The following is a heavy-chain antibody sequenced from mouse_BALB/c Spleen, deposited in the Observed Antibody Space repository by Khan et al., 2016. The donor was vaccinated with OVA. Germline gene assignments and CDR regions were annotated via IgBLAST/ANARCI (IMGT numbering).Heavy chain of an antibody. CDR3: SRQGGCYFSWFAY. Sequence: QVRLQQSGTELLKPGASVKISCKATGYTFTSYWIEWVKQRPGHGLEWIGEILLGSGSPNYNERFMGKATFTADTSSNTAYMQLSSRNSEDSAVYYCSRQGGCYFSWFAYWGQGTQVTVSA. CDR2: ILLGSGSP. V-gene: IGHV1-9*01. D-gene: IGHD2-12*01. CDR1: GYTFTSYW. J-gene: IGHJ3*01.